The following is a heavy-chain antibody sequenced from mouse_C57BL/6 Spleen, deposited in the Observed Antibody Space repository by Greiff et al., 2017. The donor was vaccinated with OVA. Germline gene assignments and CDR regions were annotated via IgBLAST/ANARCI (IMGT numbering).Heavy chain of an antibody. J-gene: IGHJ2*01. CDR1: GYTFTDYY. CDR2: INPNNGGT. D-gene: IGHD3-2*02. Sequence: EVKLQQSGPELVKPGASVKISCKASGYTFTDYYMNWVKQSHGKSLEWIGDINPNNGGTSYNQKFKGKATLTVDKSSSTAYMELRSLTSEDSAVYYCARSEDSSGYVHYWGQGTTLTVSS. CDR3: ARSEDSSGYVHY. V-gene: IGHV1-26*01.